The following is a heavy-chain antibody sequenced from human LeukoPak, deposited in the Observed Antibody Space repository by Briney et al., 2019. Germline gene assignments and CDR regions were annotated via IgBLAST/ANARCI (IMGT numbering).Heavy chain of an antibody. Sequence: SQTLSLTCAVSGGSISSGGYSWSWIQQPPRKGLEWIGYIYHSGSTYYNPSLKSRVTISVDRSKNQFSLKLSSVTAADTAVYYCARGSGYSSGWYYFDYWGQGTLVTVSS. CDR3: ARGSGYSSGWYYFDY. J-gene: IGHJ4*02. V-gene: IGHV4-30-2*01. D-gene: IGHD6-19*01. CDR2: IYHSGST. CDR1: GGSISSGGYS.